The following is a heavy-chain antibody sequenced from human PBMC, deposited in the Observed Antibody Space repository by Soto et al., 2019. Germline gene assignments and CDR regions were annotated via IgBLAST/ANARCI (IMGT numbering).Heavy chain of an antibody. J-gene: IGHJ4*02. D-gene: IGHD1-1*01. Sequence: GSLRLSCAASRFTFSSYAMSWVRQAPGKGLEWVSVISGTGDSTYYADSVKGRFTISRDNSKNTLYLQMNSLRVEDTAVYFCARQTRNIDYWGQGTLVTVSS. CDR2: ISGTGDST. CDR1: RFTFSSYA. V-gene: IGHV3-23*01. CDR3: ARQTRNIDY.